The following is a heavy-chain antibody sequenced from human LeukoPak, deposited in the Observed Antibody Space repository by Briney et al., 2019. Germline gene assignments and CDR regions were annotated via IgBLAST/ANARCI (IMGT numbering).Heavy chain of an antibody. J-gene: IGHJ4*02. CDR1: GGSFSGYY. Sequence: SETLSLTCAVYGGSFSGYYWTWIRQPPGKGLEWIGKIHYSGSATYNPSLKSRVTISVDTSKNQISLKLSSVTAADTAVYYCARIRGIVVVVADFWGQGTLVTVSS. D-gene: IGHD2-15*01. CDR3: ARIRGIVVVVADF. V-gene: IGHV4-34*01. CDR2: IHYSGSA.